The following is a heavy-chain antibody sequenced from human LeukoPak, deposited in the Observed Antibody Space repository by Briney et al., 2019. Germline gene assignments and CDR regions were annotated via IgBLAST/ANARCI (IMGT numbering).Heavy chain of an antibody. D-gene: IGHD3-22*01. CDR3: ARVKYYDSSGYYLGYFDY. J-gene: IGHJ4*02. Sequence: SVKVSCKASGGTFSSYAISWVRQAPGQGPEWMGGIIPIFGTADYAQKFQGRVTITTDESTSTAYMELSSLRSEDTAVYYCARVKYYDSSGYYLGYFDYWGQGTLVTVSS. CDR2: IIPIFGTA. V-gene: IGHV1-69*05. CDR1: GGTFSSYA.